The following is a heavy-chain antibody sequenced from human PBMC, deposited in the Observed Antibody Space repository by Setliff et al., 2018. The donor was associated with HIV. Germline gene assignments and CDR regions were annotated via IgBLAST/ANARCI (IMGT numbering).Heavy chain of an antibody. D-gene: IGHD2-2*01. CDR3: ARGGTCNSTPCRIPYYYYYYMDV. CDR2: LNPSYGSA. CDR1: GYTFTNYN. J-gene: IGHJ6*03. V-gene: IGHV1-46*01. Sequence: ASVKVSCTASGYTFTNYNIHWVRQAPGQGLEWMGILNPSYGSASYAQKFQGRVTMTRDTSTSTVYMELYSLRSEDTAVYYCARGGTCNSTPCRIPYYYYYYMDVWGKGTTVTVSS.